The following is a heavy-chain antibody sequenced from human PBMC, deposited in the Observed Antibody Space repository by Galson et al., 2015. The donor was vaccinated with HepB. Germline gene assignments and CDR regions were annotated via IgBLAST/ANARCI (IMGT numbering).Heavy chain of an antibody. CDR3: ATGRAGQLTEFDY. D-gene: IGHD6-19*01. Sequence: SVKVSCKASGGTFSRYAISWVRQAPGQGLEWMGGFDPEDGETIYAQKFQGRVTMTEDTSTDTAYMELSSLRSEDTAVYYCATGRAGQLTEFDYWGQGTLVTVSS. CDR2: FDPEDGET. V-gene: IGHV1-24*01. J-gene: IGHJ4*02. CDR1: GGTFSRYA.